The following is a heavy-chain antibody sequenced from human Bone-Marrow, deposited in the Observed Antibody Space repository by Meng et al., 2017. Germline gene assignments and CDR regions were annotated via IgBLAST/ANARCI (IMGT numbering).Heavy chain of an antibody. V-gene: IGHV1-3*01. CDR2: INAGNGNT. D-gene: IGHD6-19*01. CDR1: GYTFTGYY. J-gene: IGHJ6*02. CDR3: ARDFLSSGWYSPLYYYYGMDV. Sequence: ASVKVSCKASGYTFTGYYMHWVRQAPGQRLEWMGWINAGNGNTKYSQKFQGRVTITRDTSASTAYMELSSLRSEDTAVYYCARDFLSSGWYSPLYYYYGMDVWGQGTTVTVSS.